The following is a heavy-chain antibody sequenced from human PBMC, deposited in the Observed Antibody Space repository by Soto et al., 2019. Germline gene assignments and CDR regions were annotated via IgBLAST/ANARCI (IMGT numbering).Heavy chain of an antibody. D-gene: IGHD2-15*01. CDR1: GYTFTSYD. Sequence: ASVKVSCKASGYTFTSYDINWVRQATGQGLEWMGWMNPNSGNTGYAQKFQGRVTMTRNTSISTAYMELSSLRSEDTAVYYCARYEGYCSGGSCYPLGYFQHWGQGTLVTVSS. J-gene: IGHJ1*01. CDR2: MNPNSGNT. CDR3: ARYEGYCSGGSCYPLGYFQH. V-gene: IGHV1-8*01.